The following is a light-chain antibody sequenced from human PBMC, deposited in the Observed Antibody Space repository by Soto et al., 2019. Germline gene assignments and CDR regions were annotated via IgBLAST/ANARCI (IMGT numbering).Light chain of an antibody. J-gene: IGKJ2*01. CDR2: GAS. CDR3: QQYNNWPPMYT. CDR1: QSVSSN. Sequence: EIVMTQSPATLSVSPGERATLSCRSSQSVSSNLAWYQQKPGQAPRLLIYGASTRATGSPARFSGSGSGTEFTLTISSLQSEYFAVYYCQQYNNWPPMYTFGQGTKLEIK. V-gene: IGKV3-15*01.